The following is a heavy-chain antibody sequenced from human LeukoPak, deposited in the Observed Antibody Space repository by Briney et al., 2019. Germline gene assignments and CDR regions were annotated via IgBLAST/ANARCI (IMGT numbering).Heavy chain of an antibody. CDR1: GFTFTTYA. Sequence: RGSLRLSWAASGFTFTTYAISWVRQAPGKGLGWVSAISCSGGSTYYADSVKGRFTISRDNAKNSLSLQMNSLRAEETAVYYCARDRLREDRDYHYYYYMDVWGIGTTVTVSS. D-gene: IGHD1-26*01. CDR2: ISCSGGST. V-gene: IGHV3-23*01. J-gene: IGHJ6*03. CDR3: ARDRLREDRDYHYYYYMDV.